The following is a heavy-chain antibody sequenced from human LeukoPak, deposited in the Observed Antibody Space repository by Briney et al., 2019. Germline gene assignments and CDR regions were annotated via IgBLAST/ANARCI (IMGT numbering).Heavy chain of an antibody. V-gene: IGHV3-21*01. D-gene: IGHD3-10*01. CDR2: ISGSTDYK. Sequence: GGSLRLSCAASGFSFSSFSMHWVRQAPGKGLEWVSCISGSTDYKYYADSVKGRFTISRDNAKNSLFLQMNSLRAEDTAVYYCARESAQYYYGSGAAFDIWGQGTMVTVSS. J-gene: IGHJ3*02. CDR1: GFSFSSFS. CDR3: ARESAQYYYGSGAAFDI.